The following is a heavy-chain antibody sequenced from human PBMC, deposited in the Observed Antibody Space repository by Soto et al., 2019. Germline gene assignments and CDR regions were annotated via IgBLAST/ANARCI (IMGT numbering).Heavy chain of an antibody. J-gene: IGHJ4*02. D-gene: IGHD3-3*01. Sequence: SVKVSCKASGFTFTSSAVQWVRQARGQRLEWIGWIVVGSGNTNYAQKFQERVTITRDMSTSTAYMELSSLRSEDTAVYYCVRQYYDFWTDYPDFDYWGQGTLVTVS. CDR2: IVVGSGNT. CDR3: VRQYYDFWTDYPDFDY. CDR1: GFTFTSSA. V-gene: IGHV1-58*01.